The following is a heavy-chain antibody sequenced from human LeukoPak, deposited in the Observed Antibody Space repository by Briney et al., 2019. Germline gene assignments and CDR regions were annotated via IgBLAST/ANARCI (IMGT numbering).Heavy chain of an antibody. V-gene: IGHV4-30-4*08. J-gene: IGHJ3*02. Sequence: SETLSLTCTVSGGSISSGDYYWSWIRQPPGKGLEWIGYIYYSGSTYYNPSLKSRVTISVDTSKNQFSLKLSSVTAADTAVYYCARVDIVVVPAASAFDIWGQGTMVTVSS. CDR3: ARVDIVVVPAASAFDI. CDR1: GGSISSGDYY. D-gene: IGHD2-2*01. CDR2: IYYSGST.